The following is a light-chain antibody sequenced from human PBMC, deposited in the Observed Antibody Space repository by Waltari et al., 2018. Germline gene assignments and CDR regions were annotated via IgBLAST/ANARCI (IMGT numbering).Light chain of an antibody. V-gene: IGKV1-39*01. J-gene: IGKJ3*01. CDR2: AAS. Sequence: DIQMTQSPSSLSASVGDRVTITCRASQSISSYLNWYQQKPGKAPKLLIYAASSLQSGVPSRFSGSGSGTDFTLTISSLQPEDFATYYCQQSYSTLIFT. CDR3: QQSYSTLIFT. CDR1: QSISSY.